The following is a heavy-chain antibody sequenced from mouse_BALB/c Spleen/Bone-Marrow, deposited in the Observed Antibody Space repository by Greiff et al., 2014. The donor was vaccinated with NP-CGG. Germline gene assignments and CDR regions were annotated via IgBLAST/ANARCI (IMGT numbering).Heavy chain of an antibody. J-gene: IGHJ2*01. D-gene: IGHD3-1*01. CDR3: TTLERNAFDY. CDR1: GYTFSNYW. CDR2: IYPGNSDT. Sequence: EVQLQQSGTVLARPGAAVKMSCKASGYTFSNYWMHWVKQRPGQGLEWIGTIYPGNSDTTYNQKFKGKANLTAVTSTSTAYMELSSLTNEDSAVYYCTTLERNAFDYWGQGTTLTVSS. V-gene: IGHV1-5*01.